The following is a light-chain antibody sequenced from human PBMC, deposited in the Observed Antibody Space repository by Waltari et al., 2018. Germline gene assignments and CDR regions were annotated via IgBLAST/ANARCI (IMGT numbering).Light chain of an antibody. J-gene: IGLJ1*01. CDR2: EVK. CDR3: SSYTTSTTQV. CDR1: GNDIGSYNR. Sequence: QSALTQPPSVAGSPGQSVTISCSGTGNDIGSYNRVSWYQQSPGTAPRLMIYEVKSRPSGVPDRFSGSKSGNTASLTISGLQAEDEADCYCSSYTTSTTQVFGTGTKVTVL. V-gene: IGLV2-18*02.